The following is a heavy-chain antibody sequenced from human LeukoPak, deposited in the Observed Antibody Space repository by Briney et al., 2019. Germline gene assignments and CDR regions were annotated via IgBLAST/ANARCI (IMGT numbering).Heavy chain of an antibody. J-gene: IGHJ4*02. V-gene: IGHV4-39*01. Sequence: SETLSLTCTVSNGSIITSSYYWAWIRQPPGKGLEWIGSIYYRGRTYYNPSLKIRVTISADTSKNQFSLNLRSVTASDTAVYYCARQKILDDNYDSSGYYVDQWGQGSLVTVSS. CDR2: IYYRGRT. D-gene: IGHD3-22*01. CDR3: ARQKILDDNYDSSGYYVDQ. CDR1: NGSIITSSYY.